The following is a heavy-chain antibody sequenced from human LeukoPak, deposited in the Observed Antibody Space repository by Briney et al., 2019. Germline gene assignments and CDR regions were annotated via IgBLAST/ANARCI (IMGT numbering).Heavy chain of an antibody. J-gene: IGHJ4*02. CDR2: INHSANT. D-gene: IGHD5/OR15-5a*01. CDR1: GGSFIGYY. V-gene: IGHV4-34*01. Sequence: PSDTLSLTCAVYGGSFIGYYWSWIRQTPGKGLEWIGEINHSANTGYNPSLKSRVTISVDTSRSQFSLKLTSVTAADTAVYYCARKTVSTGVDYWGQGTLVTVSS. CDR3: ARKTVSTGVDY.